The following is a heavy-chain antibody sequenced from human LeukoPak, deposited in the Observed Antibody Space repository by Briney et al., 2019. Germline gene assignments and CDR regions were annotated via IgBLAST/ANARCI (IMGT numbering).Heavy chain of an antibody. CDR1: GYTFTGYY. CDR3: ARDAGGYYDTSGYSE. D-gene: IGHD3-22*01. CDR2: INPNSGDT. V-gene: IGHV1-2*02. Sequence: ASVKVSCKTSGYTFTGYYIHWGRQAPGQGLELMGWINPNSGDTNYAQRFQGSVNTPRDTSIRTVYMELSRLRSDDTAVYYCARDAGGYYDTSGYSEWGQGTLVSVSS. J-gene: IGHJ4*02.